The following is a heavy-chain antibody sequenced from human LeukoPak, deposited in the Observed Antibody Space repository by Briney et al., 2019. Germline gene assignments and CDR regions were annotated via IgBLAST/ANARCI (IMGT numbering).Heavy chain of an antibody. V-gene: IGHV4-30-2*01. CDR3: AREGQWLVGR. J-gene: IGHJ4*02. CDR2: IYHSGST. Sequence: SETLSLTCTVSGGSISSGGYYWSWIRQPPGKGLEWIGYIYHSGSTYYNPSLKSRVTISVDRSKNQFSLKLSSVTAADTAVYYCAREGQWLVGRWGQGTLVTVSS. CDR1: GGSISSGGYY. D-gene: IGHD6-19*01.